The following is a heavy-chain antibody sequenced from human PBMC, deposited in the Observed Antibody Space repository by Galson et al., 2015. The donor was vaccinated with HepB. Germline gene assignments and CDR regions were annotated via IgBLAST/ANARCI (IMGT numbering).Heavy chain of an antibody. Sequence: TLSLTCTVSGVSISSGGYYWSWIRQHPGKGLEWIGYIYYTGGSYYNPSLNSRVTISEDASKNQFSLNLKSVTAADTAVYYCARETDKYPGLGELSSGPHYFDYWGQGTLVTVSS. CDR3: ARETDKYPGLGELSSGPHYFDY. CDR1: GVSISSGGYY. CDR2: IYYTGGS. J-gene: IGHJ4*02. V-gene: IGHV4-31*03. D-gene: IGHD3-10*01.